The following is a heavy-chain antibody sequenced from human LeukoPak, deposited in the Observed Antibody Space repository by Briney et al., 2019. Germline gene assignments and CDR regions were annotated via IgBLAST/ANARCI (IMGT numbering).Heavy chain of an antibody. J-gene: IGHJ3*02. Sequence: PGGSLRLSCAASGLTFNNHAMSWVRQPPGKGLEWVSSISGSGGTTYYADSVKGRFTSSRDNSKNTPYLQVNSLRAEDSAVYYCAKGGLQTGDGAFDIWGQGTLVTVSP. CDR2: ISGSGGTT. CDR1: GLTFNNHA. D-gene: IGHD7-27*01. V-gene: IGHV3-23*01. CDR3: AKGGLQTGDGAFDI.